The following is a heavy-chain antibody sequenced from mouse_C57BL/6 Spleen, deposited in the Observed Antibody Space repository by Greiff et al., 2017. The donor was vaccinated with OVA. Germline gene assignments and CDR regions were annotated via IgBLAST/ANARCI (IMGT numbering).Heavy chain of an antibody. CDR3: AKTLPSYAMDY. CDR2: IWRGGST. V-gene: IGHV2-5*01. CDR1: GFSLTSYG. Sequence: QVQLQESGPGLVQPSQSLSITCTVSGFSLTSYGVHWVRQSPGKGLEWLGVIWRGGSTDYNAAFMSRLSITNDNSKSQVFIKMNGLQADDTAIYYCAKTLPSYAMDYWGQETSVTVSS. D-gene: IGHD2-10*01. J-gene: IGHJ4*01.